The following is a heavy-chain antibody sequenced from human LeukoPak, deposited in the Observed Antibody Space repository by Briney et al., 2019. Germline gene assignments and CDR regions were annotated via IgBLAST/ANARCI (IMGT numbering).Heavy chain of an antibody. J-gene: IGHJ4*02. CDR1: GFTFSSYS. D-gene: IGHD2-15*01. CDR2: ISSSSSTI. CDR3: ASTFPYCGGGSCAL. V-gene: IGHV3-48*04. Sequence: GSLRLSCAASGFTFSSYSMNWVRQAPGKGLEWVSYISSSSSTIYYADSVKGRFTISRDNAKNSLYLQMNSLRAEDTAIYYCASTFPYCGGGSCALGGQGTLVTVSS.